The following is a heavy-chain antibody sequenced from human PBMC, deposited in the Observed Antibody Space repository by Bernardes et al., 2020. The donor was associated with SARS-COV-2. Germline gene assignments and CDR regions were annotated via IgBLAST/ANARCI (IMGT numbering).Heavy chain of an antibody. CDR2: ISGDGGST. CDR1: VFTLDDYA. V-gene: IGHV3-43*02. J-gene: IGHJ6*02. CDR3: AKDLYCSSTSCYIVYYYYYYGMDV. Sequence: GSMIFPSAASVFTLDDYAIHWVRPAPGKGLEWVSLISGDGGSTYYADSVKGRFTISRDNSKNSLYLQMNSLRTEDTALYYCAKDLYCSSTSCYIVYYYYYYGMDVWGQGTTVTVSS. D-gene: IGHD2-2*02.